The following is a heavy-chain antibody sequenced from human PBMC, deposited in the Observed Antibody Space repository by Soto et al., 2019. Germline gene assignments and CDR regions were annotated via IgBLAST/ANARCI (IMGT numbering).Heavy chain of an antibody. CDR1: GYTFTSYG. V-gene: IGHV1-18*01. J-gene: IGHJ5*02. CDR2: ISAYNGNT. Sequence: GASVKVSCKASGYTFTSYGISWVGQAPGQGLEGMGWISAYNGNTNYAQKLQGRVTMTTDTSTSTAYMELRSLRSDDTAVYYCARDLGVRTYYDFWSGFYWFDPWGQGTLVTVSS. D-gene: IGHD3-3*01. CDR3: ARDLGVRTYYDFWSGFYWFDP.